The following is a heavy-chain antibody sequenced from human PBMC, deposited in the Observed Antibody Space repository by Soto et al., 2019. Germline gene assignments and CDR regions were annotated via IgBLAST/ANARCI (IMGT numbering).Heavy chain of an antibody. CDR1: CASIRSTDYY. CDR2: VYYTGST. D-gene: IGHD2-21*02. CDR3: VRTAREGAVAPHWFDR. J-gene: IGHJ5*02. Sequence: SETLSLTCTVSCASIRSTDYYWSWIRQAPGKGLEWIGYVYYTGSTYYNPSLISRLTISVDTSKNQFSLKLTSVTAAETAVYYCVRTAREGAVAPHWFDRWGQGTQVTVSS. V-gene: IGHV4-30-4*01.